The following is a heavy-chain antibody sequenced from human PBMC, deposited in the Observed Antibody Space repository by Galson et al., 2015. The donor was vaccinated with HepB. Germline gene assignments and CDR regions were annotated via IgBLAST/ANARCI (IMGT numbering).Heavy chain of an antibody. D-gene: IGHD4-17*01. CDR1: GYRFTDQF. V-gene: IGHV1/OR15-1*04. J-gene: IGHJ4*02. Sequence: SVKVSCKAFGYRFTDQFTHWVRQAPGQEPGWMGRINPNSGGIDYAVGFQGRVTLTRDTSISTAYISLGGLTPDDTAIYRCARGVGGDYGAFDYWGQGTLVSVSS. CDR3: ARGVGGDYGAFDY. CDR2: INPNSGGI.